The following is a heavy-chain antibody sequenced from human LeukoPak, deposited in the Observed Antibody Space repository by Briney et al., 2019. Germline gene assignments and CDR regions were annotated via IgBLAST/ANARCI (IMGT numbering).Heavy chain of an antibody. V-gene: IGHV1-2*02. CDR1: GYTFTGYY. D-gene: IGHD3-3*01. CDR2: INPNSGGT. CDR3: AKTRNFWSGYSSDY. J-gene: IGHJ4*02. Sequence: ASVKVSCKAYGYTFTGYYMHWVRQAPGQGLEWMGWINPNSGGTNYAQKFQGRVTMTRDTSISTAYMELSRLRSDDTAVYYCAKTRNFWSGYSSDYWGQGTLVTVSS.